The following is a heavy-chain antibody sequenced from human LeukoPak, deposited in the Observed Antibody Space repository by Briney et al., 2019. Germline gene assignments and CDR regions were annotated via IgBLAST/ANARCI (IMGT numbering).Heavy chain of an antibody. Sequence: GGSLRLSCAASGFTFSNYGMHWVRQAPGKGLEWVAFIRYDGTNKYYADSVKGRFTVSRDNSKNTLYLQMNSLRAEDTAVYYCEKNDYGDYWGQGTLVTVSS. CDR1: GFTFSNYG. CDR2: IRYDGTNK. J-gene: IGHJ4*02. V-gene: IGHV3-30*02. CDR3: EKNDYGDY.